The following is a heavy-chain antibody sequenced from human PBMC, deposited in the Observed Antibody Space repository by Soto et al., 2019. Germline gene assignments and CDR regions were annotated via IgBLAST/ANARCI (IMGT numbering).Heavy chain of an antibody. J-gene: IGHJ6*02. Sequence: PGGSLRLSCAASGFTFSSYAMSWVRQAPGKGLEWVSAISGSGGSTHYADSVKGRFTISRDNSKNTLYLQMNSLRAEDTAVYYCAKVSWRFGELLSRYYGMDVWGQGTTVTVSS. CDR1: GFTFSSYA. V-gene: IGHV3-23*01. D-gene: IGHD3-10*01. CDR3: AKVSWRFGELLSRYYGMDV. CDR2: ISGSGGST.